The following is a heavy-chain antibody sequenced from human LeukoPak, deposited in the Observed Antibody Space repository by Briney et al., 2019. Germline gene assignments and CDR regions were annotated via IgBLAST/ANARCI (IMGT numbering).Heavy chain of an antibody. CDR3: IRGVSGYYSYYAMDV. CDR2: INGAGTTT. Sequence: GGSLRLSCGASGYSFSSYWMHWVRQVPGKGLVWVSRINGAGTTTTYADSVKGRFTISRDNARNTLSLEMDSLRVEDTAVYYCIRGVSGYYSYYAMDVWGQGTTVIVSS. J-gene: IGHJ6*02. V-gene: IGHV3-74*01. D-gene: IGHD1-26*01. CDR1: GYSFSSYW.